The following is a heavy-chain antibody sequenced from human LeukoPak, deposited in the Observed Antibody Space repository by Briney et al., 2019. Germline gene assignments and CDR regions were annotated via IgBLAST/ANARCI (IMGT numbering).Heavy chain of an antibody. Sequence: SETLSLTCAVYGGPFSGYYWSWIRQPPGKGLEWIGEINHSGSTNYNPSLKSRVTISVDTSKNQFSLKLSSVTAADTAVYYCARWHQWEYYFDYWGQGTLVTVSS. CDR3: ARWHQWEYYFDY. J-gene: IGHJ4*02. CDR1: GGPFSGYY. CDR2: INHSGST. D-gene: IGHD1-26*01. V-gene: IGHV4-34*01.